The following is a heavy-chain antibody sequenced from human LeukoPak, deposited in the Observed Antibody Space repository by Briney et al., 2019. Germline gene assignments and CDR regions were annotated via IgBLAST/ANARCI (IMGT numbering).Heavy chain of an antibody. CDR1: GGSFSGYY. Sequence: SETLSLTCAVYGGSFSGYYWSWIRQPPGKGLEWIGSIYYSGSTYYNPSLKSRVTISVDTSKNQFSLKLSSVTAADTAVYYCARRPIAVAADSGGYWGQGTLVTVSS. D-gene: IGHD6-19*01. CDR3: ARRPIAVAADSGGY. J-gene: IGHJ4*02. V-gene: IGHV4-34*01. CDR2: IYYSGST.